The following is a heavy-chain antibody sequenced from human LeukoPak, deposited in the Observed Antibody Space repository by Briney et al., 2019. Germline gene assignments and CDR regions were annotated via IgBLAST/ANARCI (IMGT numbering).Heavy chain of an antibody. D-gene: IGHD3-10*01. CDR1: GFTFSDYW. V-gene: IGHV3-74*01. J-gene: IGHJ4*02. Sequence: GGSLRLSCAVSGFTFSDYWIHWVRQAPGKGLVWVSRINTDGSITNYTDSVKGRFSISRDNAKNTLYLQMSSLRAEDTAVYYCARDRGPRTGFMVREAYDYWGQGTLVTVTS. CDR3: ARDRGPRTGFMVREAYDY. CDR2: INTDGSIT.